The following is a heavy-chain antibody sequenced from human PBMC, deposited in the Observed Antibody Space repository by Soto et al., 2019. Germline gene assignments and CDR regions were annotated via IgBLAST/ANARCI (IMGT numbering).Heavy chain of an antibody. D-gene: IGHD2-15*01. CDR2: TYYRSRWYS. CDR3: ARSEEDSDYYYYGLDV. CDR1: GDSVSSSSVA. J-gene: IGHJ6*02. V-gene: IGHV6-1*01. Sequence: PSQTLSLTCVISGDSVSSSSVAGKCVSHSPSRVLEWLGRTYYRSRWYSDFAVSVRGRIVINADTSKNQFSLQLNSVTPEDTAVYFCARSEEDSDYYYYGLDVWGQGTTVTVSS.